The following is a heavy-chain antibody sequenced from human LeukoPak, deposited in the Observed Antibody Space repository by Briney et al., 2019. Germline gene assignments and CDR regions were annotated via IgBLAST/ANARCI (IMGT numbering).Heavy chain of an antibody. V-gene: IGHV3-48*03. Sequence: GGSLRLSCAASGFTFSSYEMNWVRQAPGKGLEWVSYISSSGSTIYYADSVKGRFTISRDNAKNSLYLQMNSLRAEDTAVYYCARDPRGGNSDFSYFDYWGQGTLVTVSS. CDR3: ARDPRGGNSDFSYFDY. D-gene: IGHD4-23*01. J-gene: IGHJ4*02. CDR2: ISSSGSTI. CDR1: GFTFSSYE.